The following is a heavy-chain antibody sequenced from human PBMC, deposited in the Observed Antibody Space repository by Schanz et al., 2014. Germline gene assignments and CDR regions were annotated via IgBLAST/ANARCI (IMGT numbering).Heavy chain of an antibody. D-gene: IGHD2-2*01. Sequence: QVQLQQWGAGLLKPSETLSLTCAVYGGSFSGYYWTWIRQPPGKGLEWIGEIHHSGSTNYNPSLKIRVTISMDTSKNQFSLKLSSVPAADTAVYYCARGEWSTSQFDYWGHGTLVTVSS. J-gene: IGHJ4*01. CDR3: ARGEWSTSQFDY. V-gene: IGHV4-34*01. CDR2: IHHSGST. CDR1: GGSFSGYY.